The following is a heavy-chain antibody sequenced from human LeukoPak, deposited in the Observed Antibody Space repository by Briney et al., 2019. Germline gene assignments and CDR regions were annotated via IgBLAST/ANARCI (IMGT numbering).Heavy chain of an antibody. D-gene: IGHD2-15*01. CDR3: ARKAANGAFDI. CDR2: IYHGDSDT. Sequence: GESLKISCKVSGYSFATYWIGWVRQMPGKGLEWMGIIYHGDSDTRYSPSFQGEVTISADKSITTAYLQWSSLKASDTAMYYCARKAANGAFDIWGQGTMVTVSS. V-gene: IGHV5-51*01. J-gene: IGHJ3*02. CDR1: GYSFATYW.